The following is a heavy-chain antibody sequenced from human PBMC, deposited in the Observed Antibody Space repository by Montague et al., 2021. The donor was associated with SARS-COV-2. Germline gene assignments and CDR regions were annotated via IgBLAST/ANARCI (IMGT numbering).Heavy chain of an antibody. J-gene: IGHJ6*02. D-gene: IGHD3-22*01. CDR2: IYTSGSA. Sequence: TLSLTCTVSGGSISSGSYYWTWIRQPAGEGLEWIWRIYTSGSANYNASLKSRVTISLDTSKNQFSLKLSSVTAADTAVYYCARDRERYDASDYSGVYYYYGMDVWGQGTTVTVSS. CDR3: ARDRERYDASDYSGVYYYYGMDV. V-gene: IGHV4-61*02. CDR1: GGSISSGSYY.